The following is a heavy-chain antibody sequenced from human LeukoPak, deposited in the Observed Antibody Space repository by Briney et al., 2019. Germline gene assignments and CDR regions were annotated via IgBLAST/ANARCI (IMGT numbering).Heavy chain of an antibody. CDR2: VKSDTYGCTT. CDR3: TAGTGHSDHDY. D-gene: IGHD5-12*01. J-gene: IGHJ4*02. Sequence: GGALRLSCVPSEFTFNNAWMSWVRQAPGKGREGVGRVKSDTYGCTTDYAAPVKGRFTISRDDSKNMVYLQINSLRTDDTAVYYCTAGTGHSDHDYWGQGTLVTVSS. V-gene: IGHV3-15*01. CDR1: EFTFNNAW.